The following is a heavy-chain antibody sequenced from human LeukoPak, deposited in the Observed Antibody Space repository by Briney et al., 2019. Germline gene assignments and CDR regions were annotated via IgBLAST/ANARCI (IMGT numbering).Heavy chain of an antibody. D-gene: IGHD3-10*01. Sequence: GESLKISCAASGFTVSSNYMSWVRQAPGEGLEWVSVIYSGGSTYYADAARGRFTISRDNSKNTLYLQMNSLRAEDTAVYYCARVRYYGSGSYSENWLDPWGQGTLVTVSS. CDR2: IYSGGST. CDR1: GFTVSSNY. CDR3: ARVRYYGSGSYSENWLDP. V-gene: IGHV3-53*01. J-gene: IGHJ5*02.